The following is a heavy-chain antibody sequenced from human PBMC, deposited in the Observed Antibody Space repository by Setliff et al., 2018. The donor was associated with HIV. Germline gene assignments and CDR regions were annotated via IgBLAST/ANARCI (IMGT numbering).Heavy chain of an antibody. D-gene: IGHD3-10*01. V-gene: IGHV3-49*04. Sequence: PGGSLRLSCTASGFTFADYAMSWVRQAPGKGLEWVGFIRSKAYGGTAEYAASVKGRFTISRDDSKSIAYLQMNSLKTEDTAVYYCTRGGFGDFYYYYMDVWGKGTTVTVSS. CDR2: IRSKAYGGTA. CDR3: TRGGFGDFYYYYMDV. J-gene: IGHJ6*03. CDR1: GFTFADYA.